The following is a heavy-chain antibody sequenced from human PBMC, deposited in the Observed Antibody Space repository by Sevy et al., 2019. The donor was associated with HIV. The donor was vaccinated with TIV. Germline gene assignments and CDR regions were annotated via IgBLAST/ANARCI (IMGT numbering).Heavy chain of an antibody. V-gene: IGHV3-7*01. Sequence: GGSLRLSCAASGFTFSSYWMSWVRQAPGKGLEWVATMKQDGSVKYYVDSVKGRFTISRDNAKHSLYLQMNSLRAEDTAVYYCVREGLGGFSYSLDCWGQGTLVTVSS. CDR2: MKQDGSVK. D-gene: IGHD5-18*01. CDR1: GFTFSSYW. J-gene: IGHJ4*02. CDR3: VREGLGGFSYSLDC.